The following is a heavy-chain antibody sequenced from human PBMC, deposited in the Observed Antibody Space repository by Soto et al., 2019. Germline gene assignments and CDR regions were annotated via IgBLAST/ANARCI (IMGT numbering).Heavy chain of an antibody. Sequence: QVQLVESGGGVVQPGRSLRLSCAASGFTFSSYGMHWVRQAPGKGLEWVAVIWYDGSNKYYAASVKGRFTISRDNSKNTLYLQMNSLRAEDTAVYYCARDRYSSGWYDLDYWGQGTLVTVSS. J-gene: IGHJ4*02. CDR1: GFTFSSYG. CDR3: ARDRYSSGWYDLDY. CDR2: IWYDGSNK. D-gene: IGHD6-19*01. V-gene: IGHV3-33*01.